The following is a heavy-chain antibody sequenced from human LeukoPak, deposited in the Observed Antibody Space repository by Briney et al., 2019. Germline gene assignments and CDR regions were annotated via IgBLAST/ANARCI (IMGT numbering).Heavy chain of an antibody. CDR2: INPNSGGT. D-gene: IGHD6-13*01. CDR3: ARESSELSPSSWYYFDY. CDR1: GYTFTGYH. Sequence: ASVKVSYKASGYTFTGYHMHWVRQAPGQGLEWMGWINPNSGGTNYAQKFQGRVTMTRDTSISTAYMELSRLRSDDTAVYYCARESSELSPSSWYYFDYWGQGTLVTVSS. V-gene: IGHV1-2*02. J-gene: IGHJ4*02.